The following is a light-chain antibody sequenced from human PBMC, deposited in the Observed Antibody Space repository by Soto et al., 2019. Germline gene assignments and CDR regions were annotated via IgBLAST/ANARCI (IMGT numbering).Light chain of an antibody. Sequence: DIQMTQSPSSLSASVGDRVTITCQASQDISNYLNWYQQKPGKAPKHLIYDASNLETGVPSRFSGSGSGTDFTFTISSLEPEDFAVYYCQQYGGFFRTFGQGTKVEI. V-gene: IGKV1-33*01. CDR1: QDISNY. CDR3: QQYGGFFRT. J-gene: IGKJ1*01. CDR2: DAS.